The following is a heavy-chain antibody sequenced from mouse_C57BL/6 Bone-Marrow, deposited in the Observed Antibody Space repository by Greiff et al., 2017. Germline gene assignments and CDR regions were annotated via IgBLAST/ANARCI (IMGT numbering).Heavy chain of an antibody. CDR3: ATMVTTRDFDY. CDR1: GYSITSGYY. D-gene: IGHD2-2*01. J-gene: IGHJ2*01. Sequence: VQLKESGPGLVKPSQSLSLTCSVTGYSITSGYYWNWIRQFPGNKLEWMGYISYDGSNNYNPSLKNRISITRDTSKNQFFLKLNSVTTEDTATYYCATMVTTRDFDYWGQGTTLTVSS. CDR2: ISYDGSN. V-gene: IGHV3-6*01.